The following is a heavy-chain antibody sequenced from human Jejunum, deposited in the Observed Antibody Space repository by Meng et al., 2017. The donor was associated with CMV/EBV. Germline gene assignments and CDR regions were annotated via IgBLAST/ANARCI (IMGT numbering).Heavy chain of an antibody. Sequence: GRLEESGPVLVKPSGSVSLIWTVDGGSVNYYYWSWIRRSAGKGLEWIGRFYSSDTYNYHPALDSRVTMSLDTSKNQFSLNLRSVTAADTATYYCARGPGASTREGFDYWGLGTLVTVSS. CDR2: FYSSDTY. J-gene: IGHJ4*02. CDR3: ARGPGASTREGFDY. V-gene: IGHV4-4*07. D-gene: IGHD1-26*01. CDR1: GGSVNYYY.